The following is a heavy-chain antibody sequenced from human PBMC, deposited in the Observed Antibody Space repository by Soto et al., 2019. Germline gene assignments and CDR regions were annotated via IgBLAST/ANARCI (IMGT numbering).Heavy chain of an antibody. Sequence: QVQLLQSGAEVKNPGASVKVSCKASGYTFINYAISWVRQAPGHGLEWMGWISAYNGKTLYAQKFQGRFTMTTDTSTSRASLELRSLTSDDAAVYYGGGHRVALRRTTPPSDPFPPWDQGTVVTVSS. CDR3: GGHRVALRRTTPPSDPFPP. V-gene: IGHV1-18*01. J-gene: IGHJ3*01. CDR1: GYTFINYA. CDR2: ISAYNGKT. D-gene: IGHD4-17*01.